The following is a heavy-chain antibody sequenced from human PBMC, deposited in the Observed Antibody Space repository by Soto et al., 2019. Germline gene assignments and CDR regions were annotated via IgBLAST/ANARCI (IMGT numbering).Heavy chain of an antibody. CDR3: AKDVVVGATPGLGHYYYYYGMDV. CDR1: GFTLSSYG. CDR2: ISYDGSNK. Sequence: GGSLRLSCAASGFTLSSYGMHWVRQAPGKGLEWVALISYDGSNKYYADSVKGRFTISRDNSKNTLYLQMNSLRAEDTAVYYCAKDVVVGATPGLGHYYYYYGMDVWGQGTTVTVSS. V-gene: IGHV3-30*18. D-gene: IGHD1-26*01. J-gene: IGHJ6*02.